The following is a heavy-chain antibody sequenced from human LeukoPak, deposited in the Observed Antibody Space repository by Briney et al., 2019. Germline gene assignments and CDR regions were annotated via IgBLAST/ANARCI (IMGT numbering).Heavy chain of an antibody. CDR1: GYTFTDYF. J-gene: IGHJ3*02. D-gene: IGHD6-19*01. CDR3: VRLSTATRHWLAASDI. CDR2: ITPDAGDT. Sequence: GASVKVSCKASGYTFTDYFMYWVRQAPGQSLEWMGRITPDAGDTNYAQTFQGRITMSRDTSISTAYMELSSLKSDDTAVYYCVRLSTATRHWLAASDIWGQGTVVTVSS. V-gene: IGHV1-2*06.